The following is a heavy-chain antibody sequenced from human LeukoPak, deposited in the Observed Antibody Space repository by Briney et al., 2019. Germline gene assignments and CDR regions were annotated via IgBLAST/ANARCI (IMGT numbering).Heavy chain of an antibody. V-gene: IGHV3-23*01. CDR3: AKDMGVIVATISTGVSHAFDI. D-gene: IGHD5-12*01. J-gene: IGHJ3*02. Sequence: GGSLRLSCAASGFTVSSNYMSWVRQAPGKGLEWVSAISGSGGSTYYADSVKGRFTISRDNSKNTLYLQMNSLRAEDTAVYYCAKDMGVIVATISTGVSHAFDIWGQGTMVTVSS. CDR1: GFTVSSNY. CDR2: ISGSGGST.